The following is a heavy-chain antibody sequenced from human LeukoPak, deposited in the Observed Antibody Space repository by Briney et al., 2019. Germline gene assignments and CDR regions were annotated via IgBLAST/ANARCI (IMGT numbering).Heavy chain of an antibody. Sequence: GGSLRLSCAASGFTVSSNYMSWVRQAPGKGLEWVGRIKSKTDGGTTDYAAPVKGRFTISRDDSKNTLYLQMNSLKTEDTAVYYCTPRYYYGSGSQWSNWGQGTLVTVSS. CDR3: TPRYYYGSGSQWSN. CDR2: IKSKTDGGTT. V-gene: IGHV3-15*01. CDR1: GFTVSSNY. J-gene: IGHJ4*02. D-gene: IGHD3-10*01.